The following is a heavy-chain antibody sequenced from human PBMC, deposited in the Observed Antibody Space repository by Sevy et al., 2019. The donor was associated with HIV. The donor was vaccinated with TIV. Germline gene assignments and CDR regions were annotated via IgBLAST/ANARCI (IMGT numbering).Heavy chain of an antibody. CDR1: GITVSSNY. D-gene: IGHD2-2*01. Sequence: GGSLRLSCSVSGITVSSNYMCWVRQAPGKGLEWVSVIFNNGATSYADSVKGRFSISRDNSKNTLFLQMKSLRAEDTATYYCVREEYSSSWITGWFDPWGQGTLVTVSS. CDR3: VREEYSSSWITGWFDP. V-gene: IGHV3-53*01. CDR2: IFNNGAT. J-gene: IGHJ5*02.